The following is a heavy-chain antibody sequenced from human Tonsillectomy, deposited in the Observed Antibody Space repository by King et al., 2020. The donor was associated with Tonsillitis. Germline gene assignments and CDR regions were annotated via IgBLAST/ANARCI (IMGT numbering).Heavy chain of an antibody. Sequence: VQLVESGGGVVQPGRSLRLSCAASGFTFSSYGMHWVRQAPGKGLEWVAVISYDGSNKYYADSVKGRFTISRDNSKNTLYLQMNSLRAEDTAVYYCATDYSGSYSLIDYWGQGTLVTVSS. CDR3: ATDYSGSYSLIDY. CDR1: GFTFSSYG. CDR2: ISYDGSNK. J-gene: IGHJ4*03. D-gene: IGHD1-26*01. V-gene: IGHV3-33*05.